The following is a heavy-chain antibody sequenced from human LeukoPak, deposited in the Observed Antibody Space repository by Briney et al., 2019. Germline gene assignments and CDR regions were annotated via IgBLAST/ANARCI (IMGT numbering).Heavy chain of an antibody. CDR3: AKDPTAYYFDY. D-gene: IGHD4-17*01. Sequence: GGSLRLSCEASGFTFSSYAMSWVRQAPGKGLEWVSTISGIGGSTNYADSVKGRFTIYRDNSKNTLYLQMNTLRGEDTAVYYCAKDPTAYYFDYWGQGTLVTVSS. V-gene: IGHV3-23*01. CDR2: ISGIGGST. J-gene: IGHJ4*02. CDR1: GFTFSSYA.